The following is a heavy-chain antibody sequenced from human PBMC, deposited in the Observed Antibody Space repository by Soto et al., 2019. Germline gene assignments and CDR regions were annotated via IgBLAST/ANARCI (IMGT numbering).Heavy chain of an antibody. CDR3: ARDALSYGDYNMDV. D-gene: IGHD4-17*01. CDR1: GFTFSSYG. CDR2: IWYDGSNK. Sequence: GGSLILSCAASGFTFSSYGMHWVRQAPGKGLEWVAVIWYDGSNKYYADSVKGRFTISRDNSKNTLYLQMNSLRAEDTAVYYCARDALSYGDYNMDVWGKGTTVTVSS. J-gene: IGHJ6*03. V-gene: IGHV3-33*01.